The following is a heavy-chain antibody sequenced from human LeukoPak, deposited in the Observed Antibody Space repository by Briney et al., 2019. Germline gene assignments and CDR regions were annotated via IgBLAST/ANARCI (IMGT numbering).Heavy chain of an antibody. CDR3: AGGIVGVHAY. D-gene: IGHD1-26*01. CDR1: GGSISSSSYY. V-gene: IGHV4-39*01. Sequence: SETLSLTCTVSGGSISSSSYYWGWIRQPPGKGLEWIGSIYYSGSTYYNPSLKSRVTISVDTSKNQFSLKLSSVTAADTAVYYRAGGIVGVHAYWGQGTLVTVSS. CDR2: IYYSGST. J-gene: IGHJ4*02.